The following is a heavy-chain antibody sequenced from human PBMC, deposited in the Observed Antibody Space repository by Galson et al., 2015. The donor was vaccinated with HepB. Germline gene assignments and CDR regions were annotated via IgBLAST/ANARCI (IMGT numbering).Heavy chain of an antibody. D-gene: IGHD3-10*01. V-gene: IGHV3-30*18. J-gene: IGHJ2*01. CDR2: IAHEGSVQ. CDR1: GFIFSDYG. CDR3: AKEMSRFAGIWYFDL. Sequence: SLRLSCAASGFIFSDYGMHWVRQAPGKGLEWVAVIAHEGSVQDYADSVKGRFTVSRDNSRNTVFLQMDSLRPEDTAVYHCAKEMSRFAGIWYFDLWGRGTLVTVSS.